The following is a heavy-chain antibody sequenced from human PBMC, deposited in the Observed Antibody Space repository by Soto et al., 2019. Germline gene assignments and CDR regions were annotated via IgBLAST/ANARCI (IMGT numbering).Heavy chain of an antibody. CDR1: GGTFSSYA. D-gene: IGHD3-16*01. CDR2: ILPIFGTA. CDR3: AREDYHRYNWFDP. Sequence: QVQLVQSGAEVKKPGSSVKVSCKASGGTFSSYAISWVRQAPGQGLEWMGGILPIFGTATYAQKFQGRVTITADKSTSTAYMELSSLRSEDTAVYYCAREDYHRYNWFDPWGQGTLVTVSS. J-gene: IGHJ5*02. V-gene: IGHV1-69*06.